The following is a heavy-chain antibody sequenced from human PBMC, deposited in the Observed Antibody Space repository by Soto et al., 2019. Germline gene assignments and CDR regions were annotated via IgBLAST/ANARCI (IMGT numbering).Heavy chain of an antibody. Sequence: PGGSLRLSCAASGFTFSTYAMTWVRQAPGKGLEWVSAISGSGDSTYYADSVKGRFTISRDNSKNTLYLQMNSLRAEDTAVYYCAKDPVREPVSYFDDWGQRTLVTVSS. J-gene: IGHJ4*02. D-gene: IGHD1-26*01. CDR2: ISGSGDST. CDR3: AKDPVREPVSYFDD. V-gene: IGHV3-23*01. CDR1: GFTFSTYA.